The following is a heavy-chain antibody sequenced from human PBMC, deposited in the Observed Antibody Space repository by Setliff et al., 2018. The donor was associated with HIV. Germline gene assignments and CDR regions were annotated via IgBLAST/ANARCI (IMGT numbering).Heavy chain of an antibody. Sequence: ASVNVSCQASGYTFTAYYIHGVRQAPGQGLAWMGWINSNNGGTKYAQNFQGRVTMTRDTSISTAYMDVSRPRSDDTAVYYCAKSSDDYGDYFFFDYWGQGTLVTVSS. CDR2: INSNNGGT. D-gene: IGHD4-17*01. V-gene: IGHV1-2*02. CDR1: GYTFTAYY. J-gene: IGHJ4*02. CDR3: AKSSDDYGDYFFFDY.